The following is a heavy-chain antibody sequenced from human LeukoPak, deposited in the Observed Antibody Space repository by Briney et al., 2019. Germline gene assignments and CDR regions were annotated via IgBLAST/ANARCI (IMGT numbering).Heavy chain of an antibody. CDR1: GFTFSSYA. CDR2: ISYDGSNK. CDR3: AASSGWYREFDY. D-gene: IGHD6-19*01. J-gene: IGHJ4*02. Sequence: PGGSLRLSCAASGFTFSSYAMHWVRQAPGKGLEWVAVISYDGSNKYYADSVKGRFTISRDNSKNTLYLQMNSLRAEDTAVYYCAASSGWYREFDYWGQETLVTVSS. V-gene: IGHV3-30-3*01.